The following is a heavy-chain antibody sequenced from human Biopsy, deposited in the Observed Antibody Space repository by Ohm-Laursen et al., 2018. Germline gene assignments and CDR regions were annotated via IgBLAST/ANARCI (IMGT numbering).Heavy chain of an antibody. CDR1: DSSVSQEYF. J-gene: IGHJ4*02. Sequence: PSQTLSLTCSVSDSSVSQEYFCTGIRHPPGKGLEWIGSIYHGSGTSYNPSVETRVAITLDKAKNEFSLRIDSVTAADTAVYYCASRSLFFRYFASWGQGTPVTVSS. V-gene: IGHV4-38-2*01. CDR3: ASRSLFFRYFAS. CDR2: IYHGSGT. D-gene: IGHD3-9*01.